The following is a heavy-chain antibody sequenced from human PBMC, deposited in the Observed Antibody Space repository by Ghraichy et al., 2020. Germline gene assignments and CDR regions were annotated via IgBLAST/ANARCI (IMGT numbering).Heavy chain of an antibody. Sequence: GESLNISCTASGYSFTSYCIGWVRQIPGKGLEWMGIIYPGDSDTRYSPSFQGQVTISADNSISTAYLQLSSLKASDTAMYYCARHGGYSYGFLDYWGQGHLVT. D-gene: IGHD5-18*01. CDR1: GYSFTSYC. CDR2: IYPGDSDT. CDR3: ARHGGYSYGFLDY. J-gene: IGHJ4*02. V-gene: IGHV5-51*01.